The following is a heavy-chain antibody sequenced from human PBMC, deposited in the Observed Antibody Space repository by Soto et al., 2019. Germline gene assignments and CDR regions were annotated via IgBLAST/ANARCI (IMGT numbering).Heavy chain of an antibody. CDR1: GYTFTSYG. CDR3: ERVLYYYNNSGLAY. J-gene: IGHJ4*02. CDR2: INIYSGDA. D-gene: IGHD3-22*01. V-gene: IGHV1-18*01. Sequence: QVRLEQSGPEVKKTGASVKVSCKASGYTFTSYGISWVRQAPGQGLEWMGWINIYSGDANYAQRFQDRVTMTRDTSTNTVYMEMRSLRSDDTAVYYCERVLYYYNNSGLAYWGQGTLVTVSS.